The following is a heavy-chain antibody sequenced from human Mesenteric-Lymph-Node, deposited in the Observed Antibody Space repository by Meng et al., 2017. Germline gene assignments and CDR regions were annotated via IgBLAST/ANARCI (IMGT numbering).Heavy chain of an antibody. V-gene: IGHV6-1*01. CDR3: ARAADSSLDY. D-gene: IGHD6-13*01. Sequence: VHPQQSSPGLVKPSQTLPATCPISGDSVSGNGVAWNWIRQSPSRGLEWLGRTYYRSKWYNEYAVSVKSRIGINADTAKNQFSLQLNSVTPEDTAVYYCARAADSSLDYWGQGTLVTVSS. CDR2: TYYRSKWYN. J-gene: IGHJ4*02. CDR1: GDSVSGNGVA.